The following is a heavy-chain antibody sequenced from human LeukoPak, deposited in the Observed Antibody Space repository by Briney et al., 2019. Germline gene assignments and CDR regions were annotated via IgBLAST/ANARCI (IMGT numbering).Heavy chain of an antibody. V-gene: IGHV3-23*01. J-gene: IGHJ4*02. D-gene: IGHD2-2*01. CDR2: ISGSDGST. CDR1: GFTFSSYA. CDR3: AKVHTSSWSH. Sequence: GGSLRLSCAASGFTFSSYAMSWVRQAPGKGLEWVSGISGSDGSTNYADSVKGRFTISRDDSKNTLYLQMTSLRAEDTAVYFCAKVHTSSWSHWGQGTLVTVSS.